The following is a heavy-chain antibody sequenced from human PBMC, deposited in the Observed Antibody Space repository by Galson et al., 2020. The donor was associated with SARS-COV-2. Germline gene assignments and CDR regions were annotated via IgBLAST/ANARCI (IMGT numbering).Heavy chain of an antibody. V-gene: IGHV4-39*01. D-gene: IGHD1-26*01. CDR2: TLDIGGT. CDR1: GGSTSSSIYF. Sequence: SETLSLTCTVSGGSTSSSIYFWGWIRQPPGKALRGMGTTLDIGGTYYDPSLKSRLTISLDTSKNRFSLKLSSVTAADTAVYYCARHGRGELLFPFDYWGQGILVTVSS. J-gene: IGHJ4*02. CDR3: ARHGRGELLFPFDY.